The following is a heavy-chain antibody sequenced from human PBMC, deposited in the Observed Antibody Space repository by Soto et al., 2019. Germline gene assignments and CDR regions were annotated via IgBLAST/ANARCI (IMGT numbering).Heavy chain of an antibody. CDR3: ASSEYSSSYVAFDI. D-gene: IGHD6-6*01. CDR2: ISSSSSYI. CDR1: GFTFSSYS. V-gene: IGHV3-21*01. J-gene: IGHJ3*02. Sequence: GGSLRLSCAASGFTFSSYSMNWVRQAPGKGLEWVSSISSSSSYIYYADSVKGRFTISRDNAKNSLYLQMNSLRAEDTAVYYCASSEYSSSYVAFDIWGQGTMVTVSS.